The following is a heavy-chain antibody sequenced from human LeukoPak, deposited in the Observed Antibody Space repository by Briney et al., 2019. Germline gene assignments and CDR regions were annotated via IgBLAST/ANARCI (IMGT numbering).Heavy chain of an antibody. CDR2: ISGSGGST. CDR3: ANSEVVVIIPFDY. D-gene: IGHD3-22*01. J-gene: IGHJ4*02. Sequence: PGRSLRLSCAASGFTFSSYAMSWVRPAPGKGLQSVSAISGSGGSTYYADSVKGRFTISRDNSKNTLYLQMNSLRAEDTAVYYCANSEVVVIIPFDYWGQGTLVTVSS. V-gene: IGHV3-23*01. CDR1: GFTFSSYA.